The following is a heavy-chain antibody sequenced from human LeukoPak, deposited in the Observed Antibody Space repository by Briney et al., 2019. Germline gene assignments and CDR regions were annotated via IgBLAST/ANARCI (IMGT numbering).Heavy chain of an antibody. Sequence: GGSLRLSCAASGFTFSSYAMSWVRQAPGKGLEWVSGLTGSGGNTYYADSVKGRFTISRDNSKNTLSLQMNSLRVEDAAVYYCVKFRGIQHYNYHMGVWGKGTTVTVSS. CDR1: GFTFSSYA. V-gene: IGHV3-23*01. CDR3: VKFRGIQHYNYHMGV. D-gene: IGHD3-10*01. J-gene: IGHJ6*03. CDR2: LTGSGGNT.